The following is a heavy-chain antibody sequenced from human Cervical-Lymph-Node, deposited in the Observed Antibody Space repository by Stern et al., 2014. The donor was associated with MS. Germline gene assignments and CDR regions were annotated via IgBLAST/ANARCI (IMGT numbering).Heavy chain of an antibody. V-gene: IGHV1-69*01. CDR2: IIPIFGTA. Sequence: QMQLVQSGAEVKKPGSSVKVSCKASGGTFSSYAISWVRQAPGQGLEWMGGIIPIFGTANCAQKFQGRVTITADESTSTAYMELSSLRSEDTAVYYCARDLVMVYAMGAGMDVWGQGTTVTVSS. CDR1: GGTFSSYA. CDR3: ARDLVMVYAMGAGMDV. D-gene: IGHD2-8*01. J-gene: IGHJ6*02.